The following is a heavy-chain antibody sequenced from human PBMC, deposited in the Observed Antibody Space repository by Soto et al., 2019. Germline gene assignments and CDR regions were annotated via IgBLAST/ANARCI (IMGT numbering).Heavy chain of an antibody. J-gene: IGHJ3*02. CDR1: GGSISSYY. D-gene: IGHD6-13*01. CDR3: ARRYSSAFDI. V-gene: IGHV4-59*08. Sequence: QVQLQESGPGLEKPSETLSLTCTVSGGSISSYYWSWIRQPPGKGLEWIGYIYYSGSTNYNPSLKSRVTISVDTSKNQFSLKLSSVTAADTAVYYCARRYSSAFDIWGQGTMVTVSS. CDR2: IYYSGST.